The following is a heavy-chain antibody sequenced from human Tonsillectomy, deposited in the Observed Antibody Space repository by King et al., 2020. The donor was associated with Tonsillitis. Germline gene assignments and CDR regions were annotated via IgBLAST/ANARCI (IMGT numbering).Heavy chain of an antibody. D-gene: IGHD6-19*01. CDR3: ARGVSGIVAVAGINWFDP. J-gene: IGHJ5*02. CDR2: ISSSSSTI. Sequence: VQLVESGGGLVQPGGSLRLSCAASGFTFSSYSMNWVRQAPGKGLEWVSYISSSSSTIYYADSVKGRFTISRDNAKNSLYLQMNSLRDEDTAVYYCARGVSGIVAVAGINWFDPWGQGTLVTVSS. CDR1: GFTFSSYS. V-gene: IGHV3-48*02.